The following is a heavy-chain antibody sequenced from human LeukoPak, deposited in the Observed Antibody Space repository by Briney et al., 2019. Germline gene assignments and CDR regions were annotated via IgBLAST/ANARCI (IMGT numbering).Heavy chain of an antibody. CDR2: IRGNAAGT. D-gene: IGHD2-21*02. J-gene: IGHJ4*02. CDR3: ARRLCSRGDCSSSDY. CDR1: GFTLSTYL. V-gene: IGHV3-23*01. Sequence: GGSLRLSCAASGFTLSTYLMSWVRHVPEKGLEWVSTIRGNAAGTYYADSVKGRFTISRDNSKNMLYLQMNSLRVEDTALYYCARRLCSRGDCSSSDYWGQGTRVTVSS.